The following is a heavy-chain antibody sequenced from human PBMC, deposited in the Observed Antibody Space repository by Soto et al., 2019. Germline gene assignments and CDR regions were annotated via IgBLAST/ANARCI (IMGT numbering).Heavy chain of an antibody. J-gene: IGHJ6*02. CDR3: AREGRPAAFPYYYYGMDV. CDR2: IYYSGST. CDR1: GGSISSGDYY. Sequence: KPSETLSLTCTVSGGSISSGDYYWSWIRQPPGKGLEWIGYIYYSGSTYYNPSLKSRVTISVDTSKNQFSLKLSSVTAADTAVYYCAREGRPAAFPYYYYGMDVWGQGTTVTVSS. V-gene: IGHV4-30-4*01. D-gene: IGHD2-2*01.